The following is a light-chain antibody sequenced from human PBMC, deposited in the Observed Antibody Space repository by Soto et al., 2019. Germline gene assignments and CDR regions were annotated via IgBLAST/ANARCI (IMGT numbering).Light chain of an antibody. CDR2: GAS. CDR3: QQNYSTPFT. J-gene: IGKJ3*01. V-gene: IGKV4-1*01. CDR1: QSVLYSSNNKNY. Sequence: DIVMTQSPDSLAVSLGERATINCTPSQSVLYSSNNKNYFAWYQQKPGQPPKVLVYGASTRESGVPDRFSGRGPGTGFTLINSTLPSEDVSVYACQQNYSTPFTFGPGPNVDIK.